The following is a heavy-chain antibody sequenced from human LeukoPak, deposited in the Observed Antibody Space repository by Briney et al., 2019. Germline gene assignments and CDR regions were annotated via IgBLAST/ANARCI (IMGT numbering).Heavy chain of an antibody. CDR1: GFTVSSNY. D-gene: IGHD1-26*01. V-gene: IGHV3-23*01. CDR2: TSGRGDST. J-gene: IGHJ6*03. Sequence: GGSLRLSCAASGFTVSSNYMNWVRQAAGKGLELVSSTSGRGDSTYYAASVKGRFTISRDNSKKTLYLQLNSLRAEDTAVYYCAKSQRGYYPRRTYYYYMDVWGKGTTVTVSS. CDR3: AKSQRGYYPRRTYYYYMDV.